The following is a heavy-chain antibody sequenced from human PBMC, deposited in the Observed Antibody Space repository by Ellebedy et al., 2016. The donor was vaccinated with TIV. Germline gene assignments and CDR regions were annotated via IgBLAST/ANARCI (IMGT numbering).Heavy chain of an antibody. V-gene: IGHV1-18*01. CDR2: ISAYNGST. Sequence: AASVKVSCKASGYTFTSYGISWVRQAPGQGLEWMGWISAYNGSTNYAQKLQGRVTMTTDTSTSTAYMELRSLRSDDTAVYYCARVVVSWFGELVYYYGMDVWGQGTTVTVSS. CDR1: GYTFTSYG. J-gene: IGHJ6*02. D-gene: IGHD3-10*01. CDR3: ARVVVSWFGELVYYYGMDV.